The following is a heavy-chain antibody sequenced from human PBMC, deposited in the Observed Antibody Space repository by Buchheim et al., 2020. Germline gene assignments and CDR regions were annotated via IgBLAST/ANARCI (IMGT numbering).Heavy chain of an antibody. V-gene: IGHV4-31*03. D-gene: IGHD3-22*01. CDR2: IYDSGST. Sequence: QVQLQESGPGLVKPSQTLSLTCTVSGGSISSGGYYWSWIRPHPGKGLEWIGYIYDSGSTYYNPSLKSRVLISEDTSKNQFSLRLSSVTAADTAVYYCARGHSSGYYHFDYWGQGTL. CDR3: ARGHSSGYYHFDY. CDR1: GGSISSGGYY. J-gene: IGHJ4*02.